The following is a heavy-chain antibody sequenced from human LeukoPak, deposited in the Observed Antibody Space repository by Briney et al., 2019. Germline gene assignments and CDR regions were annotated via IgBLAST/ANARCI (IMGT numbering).Heavy chain of an antibody. J-gene: IGHJ4*02. D-gene: IGHD2-2*01. CDR3: ARGRTDATRFDY. Sequence: SETLSLTCTVSGGSIRSDYWSWIRQPPGKGLEWIGYIYYSGTTNSGSTNYNPSLKSRVTISVDTSKSQFSLRVNSVTAADTAVYYCARGRTDATRFDYWGRGTLVTVSS. CDR2: IYYSGTTNSGST. V-gene: IGHV4-59*01. CDR1: GGSIRSDY.